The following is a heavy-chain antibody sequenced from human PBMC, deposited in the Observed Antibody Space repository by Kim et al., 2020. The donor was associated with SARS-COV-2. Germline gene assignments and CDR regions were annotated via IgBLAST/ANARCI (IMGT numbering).Heavy chain of an antibody. CDR3: ARATGSGSYYNLNWFDP. Sequence: SETLSLTCTVSGYSISSGYYWGWIRQPPGKGLEWIGSIYHSGSTYYNPSLKSRVTISVDTSKNQFSLKLSSVTAADTAVYYCARATGSGSYYNLNWFDP. CDR1: GYSISSGYY. D-gene: IGHD3-10*01. CDR2: IYHSGST. V-gene: IGHV4-38-2*02. J-gene: IGHJ5*02.